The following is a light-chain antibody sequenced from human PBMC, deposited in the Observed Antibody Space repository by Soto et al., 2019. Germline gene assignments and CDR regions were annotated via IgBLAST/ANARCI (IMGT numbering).Light chain of an antibody. CDR3: QQYNNWPWT. CDR2: SAS. Sequence: EIVMTQSPATLSASPGGRATLSCRASQSISDTLAWYQQNPGQAPRLLIYSASRRATGFPARFSGSGSGTDFTLTISSLQSEDFAVYYCQQYNNWPWTFDQGTKVEIK. J-gene: IGKJ1*01. V-gene: IGKV3-15*01. CDR1: QSISDT.